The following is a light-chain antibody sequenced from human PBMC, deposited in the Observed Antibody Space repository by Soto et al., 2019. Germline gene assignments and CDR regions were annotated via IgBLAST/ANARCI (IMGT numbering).Light chain of an antibody. CDR3: QQYERWAEIT. V-gene: IGKV3-15*01. Sequence: RVLTQSPATLSVYPGERATLSCRASQSVNQKLGWYQQKPGQAPRLLIYVASYRATGIPARFSGSGSGTEFTLTINSLQSEDFAVYHCQQYERWAEITFGQGTKVDI. CDR1: QSVNQK. CDR2: VAS. J-gene: IGKJ1*01.